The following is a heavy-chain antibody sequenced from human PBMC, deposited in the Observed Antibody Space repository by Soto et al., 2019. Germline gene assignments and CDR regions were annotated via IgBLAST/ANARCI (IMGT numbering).Heavy chain of an antibody. V-gene: IGHV3-11*01. Sequence: QVQLVESGGGLVKPGGSLRLSCAASGFTFSDYYMSWIRQAPGKGLEWVSYISSSGSTIYYADSVKGRFTISRDNAKNSLYLQMNSLRAEDTAVYYCARDLLIPGFRDYYYYYGMDVWGQGTTVTVSS. CDR3: ARDLLIPGFRDYYYYYGMDV. J-gene: IGHJ6*02. CDR2: ISSSGSTI. D-gene: IGHD3-16*01. CDR1: GFTFSDYY.